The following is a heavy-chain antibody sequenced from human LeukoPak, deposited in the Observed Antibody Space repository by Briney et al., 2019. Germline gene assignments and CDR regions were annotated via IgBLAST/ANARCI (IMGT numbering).Heavy chain of an antibody. CDR2: IYYTGST. V-gene: IGHV4-39*01. CDR1: GGSVSSTEFY. Sequence: SETLSLTCTVSGGSVSSTEFYWGWIRHPPGKRLQWIGNIYYTGSTYYNPSLNSRVTMSVDTSQNQISLKMTSVTAADTAVYYCARLSKGRYFDYIFDYWGQGTLVTVSS. D-gene: IGHD3-9*01. J-gene: IGHJ4*02. CDR3: ARLSKGRYFDYIFDY.